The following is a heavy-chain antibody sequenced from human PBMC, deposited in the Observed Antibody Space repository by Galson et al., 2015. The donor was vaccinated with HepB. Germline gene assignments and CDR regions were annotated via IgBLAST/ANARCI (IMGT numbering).Heavy chain of an antibody. CDR2: ISPLFGAA. D-gene: IGHD3-16*01. J-gene: IGHJ4*02. Sequence: SVKVSCKASGGTFGGHSINWVRQAPGQGPEWVGDISPLFGAANYAQKFQGRVTISADTSTSTAYMQLSSLTSEDTAVYYCATNAAGGVVFEFWGPGTLVTVSS. CDR1: GGTFGGHS. V-gene: IGHV1-69*06. CDR3: ATNAAGGVVFEF.